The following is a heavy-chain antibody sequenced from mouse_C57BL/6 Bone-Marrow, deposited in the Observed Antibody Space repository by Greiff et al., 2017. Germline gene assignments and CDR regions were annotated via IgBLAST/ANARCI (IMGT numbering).Heavy chain of an antibody. CDR3: ARGDYDYDAIFAY. Sequence: VKLQQSGAELARPGASVKLSCKASGYTFTSYGISWVKQRTGQGLEWIGEIYPRSGNTYYNEKFKGKATLTADKSSSTAYMELRSLTSEDSAVYFCARGDYDYDAIFAYWGQGTLVTVS. D-gene: IGHD2-4*01. CDR1: GYTFTSYG. V-gene: IGHV1-81*01. J-gene: IGHJ3*01. CDR2: IYPRSGNT.